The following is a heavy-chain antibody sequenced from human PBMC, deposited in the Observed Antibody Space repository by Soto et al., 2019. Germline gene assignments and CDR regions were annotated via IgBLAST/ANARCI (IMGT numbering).Heavy chain of an antibody. J-gene: IGHJ4*02. D-gene: IGHD5-18*01. Sequence: GGSLRLSCAASGFTFSRYGMHWVRQAPGKGLEWVAVIWYDGSNKYYADSVKGRFTISRDNSKNTLYLQMNSLRAEDTAVYYCARERPSGYSYGRTDLDYWGQGTLVTVSS. V-gene: IGHV3-33*01. CDR1: GFTFSRYG. CDR2: IWYDGSNK. CDR3: ARERPSGYSYGRTDLDY.